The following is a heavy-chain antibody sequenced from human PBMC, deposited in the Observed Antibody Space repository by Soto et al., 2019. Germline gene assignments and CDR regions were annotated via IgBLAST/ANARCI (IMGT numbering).Heavy chain of an antibody. CDR3: ARESEDLTSNFDD. Sequence: NPGGSLRLSCAASGFTFTRYSMNWVRQAPGKGLEWVSSISSTTNYIYYGDSMKGRFTISRDNAKNSLYLEMNSLRAEDTAVYYCARESEDLTSNFDDSGQGTLITVSS. V-gene: IGHV3-21*06. CDR2: ISSTTNYI. CDR1: GFTFTRYS. J-gene: IGHJ4*02.